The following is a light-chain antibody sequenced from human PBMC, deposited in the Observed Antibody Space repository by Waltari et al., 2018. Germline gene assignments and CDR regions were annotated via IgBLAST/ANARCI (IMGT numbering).Light chain of an antibody. CDR3: HQRFNWPLT. J-gene: IGKJ4*01. V-gene: IGKV3-11*01. Sequence: DIVLTQSPATLSLSPGERATLSCSASQSVRNYLAWYQQKPGHAPRLLIYDASNRAPGTPVRFSGSGSGTDVTLTISSLEPEDFALYYCHQRFNWPLTFGGGTKVEIK. CDR2: DAS. CDR1: QSVRNY.